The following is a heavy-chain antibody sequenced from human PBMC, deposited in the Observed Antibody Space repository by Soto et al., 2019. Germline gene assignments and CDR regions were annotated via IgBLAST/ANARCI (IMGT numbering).Heavy chain of an antibody. Sequence: PGGSLRLSCTASGFTFGDYLMSWVRQAPGKGLEWVGFIRSKTYGGTTEYAASVKGRFIFSRDDSKSIAYLHMNSLKTEDTAVYYCTRVYGDYVSHYFDYWGQGTLVTVSS. J-gene: IGHJ4*02. D-gene: IGHD4-17*01. CDR2: IRSKTYGGTT. CDR1: GFTFGDYL. CDR3: TRVYGDYVSHYFDY. V-gene: IGHV3-49*04.